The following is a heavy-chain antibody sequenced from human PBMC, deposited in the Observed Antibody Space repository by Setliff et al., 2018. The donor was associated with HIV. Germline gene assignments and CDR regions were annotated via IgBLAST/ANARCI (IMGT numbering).Heavy chain of an antibody. J-gene: IGHJ4*02. Sequence: SETLSLTCAVYGGSFSHYYWNWVRQSPGQGLEWIGEINHSGSTNYNPSLKSRVTISVDRSKNQFSLKLNSLTAADTAVYYCARVYGYGHSPIDSWGQGTPVTVSS. V-gene: IGHV4-34*01. CDR3: ARVYGYGHSPIDS. CDR1: GGSFSHYY. CDR2: INHSGST. D-gene: IGHD5-18*01.